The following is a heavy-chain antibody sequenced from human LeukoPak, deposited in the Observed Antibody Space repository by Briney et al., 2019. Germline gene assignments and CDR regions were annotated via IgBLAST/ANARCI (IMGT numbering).Heavy chain of an antibody. CDR1: GFTFTSHS. Sequence: GGSLRLSCVASGFTFTSHSLNWLRQAPGKGLEWVSSISSSSSYIYYADSVKGRFTISRDNAKNSLYLQMNSLRAEDTAVYYCAKGGDSSGFLYYFDYWGQGTLVTVSS. V-gene: IGHV3-21*01. D-gene: IGHD3-22*01. J-gene: IGHJ4*02. CDR2: ISSSSSYI. CDR3: AKGGDSSGFLYYFDY.